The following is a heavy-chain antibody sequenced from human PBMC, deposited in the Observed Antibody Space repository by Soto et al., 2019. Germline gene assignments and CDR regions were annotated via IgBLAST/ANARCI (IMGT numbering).Heavy chain of an antibody. CDR2: IKSKTDGGTT. CDR1: GFTFNNAW. D-gene: IGHD1-26*01. Sequence: GGSLRLSCAASGFTFNNAWMNWVRQAPGKGLEWVGRIKSKTDGGTTDYAAPVKGRFTISRDDSKNTLYLQMNSLKTEDTAVYYCTRHVVGATAYFDYWGQGTLVTVSS. CDR3: TRHVVGATAYFDY. V-gene: IGHV3-15*07. J-gene: IGHJ4*02.